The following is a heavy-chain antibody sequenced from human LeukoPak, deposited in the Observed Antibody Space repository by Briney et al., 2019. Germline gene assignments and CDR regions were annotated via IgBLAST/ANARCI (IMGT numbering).Heavy chain of an antibody. CDR1: GYTFTNYY. CDR2: INPNGGGT. J-gene: IGHJ4*02. CDR3: ARGLGDSGSYSSFDY. V-gene: IGHV1-46*01. Sequence: ASVKVSCKASGYTFTNYYIHWVRQAPGQGLEWMGIINPNGGGTNYAQKFQGRVTMTRDTSTSTVYMGLSSLRSEDTAVYYCARGLGDSGSYSSFDYWGQGTLVTVSS. D-gene: IGHD3-10*01.